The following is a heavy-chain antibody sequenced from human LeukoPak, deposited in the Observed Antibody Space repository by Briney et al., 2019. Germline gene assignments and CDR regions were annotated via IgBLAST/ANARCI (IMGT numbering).Heavy chain of an antibody. CDR2: INHSGST. Sequence: PSETLSLTCAVYGGSFSGYYWSWIRQPPGKGLEWIGEINHSGSTNYNPSLKSRVTISVDTSKNQFSLKLSSVTAADTAVYYCARPRRFGDDAFDIWGQGTMVTVSS. CDR1: GGSFSGYY. D-gene: IGHD3-16*01. J-gene: IGHJ3*02. V-gene: IGHV4-34*01. CDR3: ARPRRFGDDAFDI.